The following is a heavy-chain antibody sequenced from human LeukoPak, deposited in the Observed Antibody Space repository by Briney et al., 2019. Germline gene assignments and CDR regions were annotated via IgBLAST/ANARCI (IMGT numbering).Heavy chain of an antibody. CDR2: IYYSGST. V-gene: IGHV4-31*03. CDR3: ARNYGSGSYLYYYYGMDV. D-gene: IGHD3-10*01. Sequence: PSETLSLTCTVSGGSISSGGYYWSWIRQHPGKGLEWIGYIYYSGSTYYNPSLESRVTISVDTSKNQFSLKLSSVTAADTAVYYCARNYGSGSYLYYYYGMDVWGQGTTVTVSS. J-gene: IGHJ6*02. CDR1: GGSISSGGYY.